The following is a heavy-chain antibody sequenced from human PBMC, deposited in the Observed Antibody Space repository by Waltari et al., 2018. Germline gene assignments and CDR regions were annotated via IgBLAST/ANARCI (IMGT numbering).Heavy chain of an antibody. Sequence: QLQLQESGPGLVKPSETLSLTCTVSGGSISSSSYYWGWLRQPPGKGLEWIGSIYYSGSTYYNPSLKSRVTISVDTSKNQFSLKLSSVTAADTAVYYCARRYSYEYWYFDLWGRGTLVTVSS. CDR2: IYYSGST. V-gene: IGHV4-39*01. CDR3: ARRYSYEYWYFDL. J-gene: IGHJ2*01. CDR1: GGSISSSSYY. D-gene: IGHD5-18*01.